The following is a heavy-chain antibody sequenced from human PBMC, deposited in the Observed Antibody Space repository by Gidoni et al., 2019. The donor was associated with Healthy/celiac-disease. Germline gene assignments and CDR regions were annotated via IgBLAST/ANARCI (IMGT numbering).Heavy chain of an antibody. D-gene: IGHD3-22*01. Sequence: QLQLQESGPGLVKPSETLSLTCTVSGGSISSSSYYWGWIRQPPGKGLEWIGSIYYSGSTYYNPSLKSRVTISVDTSKNQFSLKLSSVTAADTAVYYCARHGGLYLYDSTGRASRAAFDIWGQGTMVTVSS. CDR1: GGSISSSSYY. CDR2: IYYSGST. J-gene: IGHJ3*02. V-gene: IGHV4-39*01. CDR3: ARHGGLYLYDSTGRASRAAFDI.